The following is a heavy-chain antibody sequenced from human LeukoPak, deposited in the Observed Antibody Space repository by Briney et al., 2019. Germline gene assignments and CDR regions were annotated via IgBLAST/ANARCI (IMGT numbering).Heavy chain of an antibody. CDR2: ICYSGST. J-gene: IGHJ6*03. V-gene: IGHV4-59*08. CDR3: ASIGPTYYDFWSGYYTPVYYYYMDV. Sequence: PSETLSLTCTVSGGSISSYYWSWIRQPPGKGLEWIGYICYSGSTNFNPSLKSRVTISVDTSKNQFSLKVSSVTAADTAVYYCASIGPTYYDFWSGYYTPVYYYYMDVWGKGTTVTVSS. D-gene: IGHD3-3*01. CDR1: GGSISSYY.